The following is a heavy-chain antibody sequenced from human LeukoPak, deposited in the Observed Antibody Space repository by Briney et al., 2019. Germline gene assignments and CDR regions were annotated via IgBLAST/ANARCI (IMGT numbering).Heavy chain of an antibody. CDR3: AREFTGYGNTDY. Sequence: GGSLRLSCAASGFTFTDHALTWVRQSPGKGLESVASINAGGDRIHFADSVKGRFTISRDNSKNTLYLQMNSLRADDTAVYYCAREFTGYGNTDYWGQGTLVTVSS. V-gene: IGHV3-23*01. J-gene: IGHJ4*02. CDR1: GFTFTDHA. D-gene: IGHD5-12*01. CDR2: INAGGDRI.